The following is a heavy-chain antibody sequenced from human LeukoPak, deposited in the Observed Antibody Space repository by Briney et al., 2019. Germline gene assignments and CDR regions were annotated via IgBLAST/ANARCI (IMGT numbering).Heavy chain of an antibody. Sequence: SETLPLTCAVYGGSFSGYYWSWIRQPPGKGLEWIGEINHSGSTNYNPSLKSRVTISVDTSKNQFSLKLSSVTAADTAVYYCARDIGVYYGSGSYYKWSHFDYWGQGTLVTVSS. J-gene: IGHJ4*02. CDR1: GGSFSGYY. CDR3: ARDIGVYYGSGSYYKWSHFDY. V-gene: IGHV4-34*01. D-gene: IGHD3-10*01. CDR2: INHSGST.